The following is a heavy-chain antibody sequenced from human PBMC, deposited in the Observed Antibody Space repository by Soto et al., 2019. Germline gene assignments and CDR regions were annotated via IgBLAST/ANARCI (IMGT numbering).Heavy chain of an antibody. Sequence: VASVKVSCKASGGTFSSYRINWARQAPGQGLEWVGGIVPIYRTADYAQKFQGRVTITADESARTSYMELRSLKSQDTAVYYCVRDSGAKLSSSWGQGTLVTVS. D-gene: IGHD6-13*01. CDR3: VRDSGAKLSSS. V-gene: IGHV1-69*13. CDR2: IVPIYRTA. J-gene: IGHJ4*02. CDR1: GGTFSSYR.